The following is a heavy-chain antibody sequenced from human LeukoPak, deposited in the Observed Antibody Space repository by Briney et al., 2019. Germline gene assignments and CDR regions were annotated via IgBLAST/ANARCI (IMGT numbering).Heavy chain of an antibody. V-gene: IGHV4-59*01. CDR3: VTTGYRGFDI. CDR2: ISYSGST. CDR1: GGSISSYY. J-gene: IGHJ3*02. D-gene: IGHD5-18*01. Sequence: SETLSLTCTVSGGSISSYYWSWIRQPPGKGLEWIGYISYSGSTNYNPSLKSRVAISVETSKNQFSLKLSSVTAADTAVYYCVTTGYRGFDIWGQGTMVTVSS.